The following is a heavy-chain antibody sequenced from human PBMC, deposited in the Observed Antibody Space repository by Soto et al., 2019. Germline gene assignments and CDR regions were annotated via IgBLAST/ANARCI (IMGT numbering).Heavy chain of an antibody. Sequence: QVQLVESGGGVVQPGRSLRLSCAASGFTFSSYAMHWVRQAPGKGLEWVAVISYDGSNKYYADSVKGRFTISRDNSKNTLYLQMNSLRAEDTAVYYCATDGVRVVVVVPAAIADYYYYGMDVWGQGTTVTVSS. CDR3: ATDGVRVVVVVPAAIADYYYYGMDV. CDR1: GFTFSSYA. V-gene: IGHV3-30-3*01. CDR2: ISYDGSNK. J-gene: IGHJ6*02. D-gene: IGHD2-2*01.